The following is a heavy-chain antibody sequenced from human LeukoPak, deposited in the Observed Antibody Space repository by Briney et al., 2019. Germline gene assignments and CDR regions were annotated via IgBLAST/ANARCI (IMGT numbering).Heavy chain of an antibody. CDR3: ARDLFDCSSTSCNDDY. J-gene: IGHJ4*02. D-gene: IGHD2-2*01. V-gene: IGHV3-66*01. CDR1: GFTVSSNY. CDR2: IYSGGST. Sequence: GGSLRLSCAASGFTVSSNYMSWVRQAPGKGLEWVSVIYSGGSTYYADSVKGRFTISRDNSKNTLYLQMNSLRAEDTAVYYCARDLFDCSSTSCNDDYWGKGTLVTVSS.